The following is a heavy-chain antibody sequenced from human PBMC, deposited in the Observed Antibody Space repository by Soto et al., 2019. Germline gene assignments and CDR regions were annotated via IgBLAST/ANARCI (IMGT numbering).Heavy chain of an antibody. CDR1: GFTFGAHP. V-gene: IGHV3-23*01. J-gene: IGHJ4*02. D-gene: IGHD4-17*01. Sequence: EVQLLESGGGLVQPGGSLTVSCAASGFTFGAHPMSWVRLAPGKGLEWVSTISGYGGSTYYPDSLKGRFIISRDNSKNTLYLQINTLRDDDTAIYFCAKQRTTVTTSFDYWGQGTLVTVSS. CDR3: AKQRTTVTTSFDY. CDR2: ISGYGGST.